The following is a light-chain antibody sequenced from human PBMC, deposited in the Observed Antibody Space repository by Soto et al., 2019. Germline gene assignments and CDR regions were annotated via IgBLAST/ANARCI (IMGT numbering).Light chain of an antibody. J-gene: IGKJ4*01. Sequence: DIQMTQSPSSLSASVGDTVSITCRASQGIRNDLGWIQQKPGRAPKRLIFGASNLQSGVPSRFRGGGFGTEFPLTITRLQPEDFASYFCRQHHSFPVTLGGGTKVEIK. V-gene: IGKV1-17*01. CDR3: RQHHSFPVT. CDR1: QGIRND. CDR2: GAS.